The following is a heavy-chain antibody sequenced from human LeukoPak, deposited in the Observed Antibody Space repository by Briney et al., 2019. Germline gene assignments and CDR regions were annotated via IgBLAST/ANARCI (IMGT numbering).Heavy chain of an antibody. CDR3: ARGHSSSSVYYYYGMDV. Sequence: PGESLRLSCAASGFTFSSYAMHWVRQAPGKGLEWVAVISYDGSNKYYADSVKGRFTISRDNSKNTLYLQMNSLRAEDTAVYYCARGHSSSSVYYYYGMDVWGQGTTVTVSS. J-gene: IGHJ6*02. D-gene: IGHD6-6*01. CDR1: GFTFSSYA. V-gene: IGHV3-30-3*01. CDR2: ISYDGSNK.